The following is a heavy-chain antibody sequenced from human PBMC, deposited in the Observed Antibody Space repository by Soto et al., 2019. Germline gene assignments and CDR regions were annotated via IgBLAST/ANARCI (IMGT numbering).Heavy chain of an antibody. CDR3: ARPSGSYLYYFDY. D-gene: IGHD1-26*01. CDR2: IYYSGST. Sequence: SETLSLTCTVSGGSISSNYYYWGWIRQPPGKGLEWIGSIYYSGSTYYNPSLKSRVTISVDTSKNQFSLKLSSVTAADTAVYYCARPSGSYLYYFDYWGQGTLVTVSS. J-gene: IGHJ4*02. CDR1: GGSISSNYYY. V-gene: IGHV4-39*01.